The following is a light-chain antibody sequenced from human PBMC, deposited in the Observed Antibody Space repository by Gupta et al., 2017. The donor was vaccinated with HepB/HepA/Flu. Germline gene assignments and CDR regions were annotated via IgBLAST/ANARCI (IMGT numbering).Light chain of an antibody. CDR2: AAS. CDR1: QSISTS. J-gene: IGKJ1*01. V-gene: IGKV1-39*01. CDR3: QQSYNTPWT. Sequence: DIQMTQSPSSLSASVGDRVTITCRATQSISTSLNWYQQKPGKAPNLLIFAASNLESGAPSRFSASGSGTDFSLTISSLQLEDFATYFCQQSYNTPWTFGQGTKVEIK.